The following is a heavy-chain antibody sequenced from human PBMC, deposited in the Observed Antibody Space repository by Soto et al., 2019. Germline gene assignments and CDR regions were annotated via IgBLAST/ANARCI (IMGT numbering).Heavy chain of an antibody. V-gene: IGHV4-59*08. D-gene: IGHD3-9*01. CDR2: IHYNGNT. Sequence: ETLSLTCTVSGASISSYYWSWIRQPPGKGLEWIGYIHYNGNTNYNPSLKSRLTMSVDTSKNQLSLKLNSVTAADTALYYCARQYYDVLTGYHYYFDYWGQGTLVTVSS. CDR1: GASISSYY. CDR3: ARQYYDVLTGYHYYFDY. J-gene: IGHJ4*02.